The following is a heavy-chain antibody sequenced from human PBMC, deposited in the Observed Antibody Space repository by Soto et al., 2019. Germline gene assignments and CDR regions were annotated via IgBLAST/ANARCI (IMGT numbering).Heavy chain of an antibody. D-gene: IGHD2-15*01. CDR1: GYTFTSYG. V-gene: IGHV1-18*01. Sequence: GASVKVSCKASGYTFTSYGISWVRQAPGQGLEWMGWISAYNGNTNYAQKLQGRVTMTTDTSTSTAYMELRSLRSDDTAVYYCARDFVVVVDATLPDYWGQGTLVTVSS. J-gene: IGHJ4*02. CDR3: ARDFVVVVDATLPDY. CDR2: ISAYNGNT.